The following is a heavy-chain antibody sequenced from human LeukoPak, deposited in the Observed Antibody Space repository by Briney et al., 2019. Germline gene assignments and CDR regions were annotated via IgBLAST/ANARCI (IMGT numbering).Heavy chain of an antibody. D-gene: IGHD4-17*01. V-gene: IGHV3-23*01. CDR2: ISRSGGST. Sequence: GSLRLSSAASGFPFSSYAMSWVRQAPGKGLEWVSAISRSGGSTYYADSVKGRFTISRDNSKNTLYLQMNSLRAEDTAVYYCAKDPGDAFDYWGQGTLVTVSS. CDR3: AKDPGDAFDY. J-gene: IGHJ4*02. CDR1: GFPFSSYA.